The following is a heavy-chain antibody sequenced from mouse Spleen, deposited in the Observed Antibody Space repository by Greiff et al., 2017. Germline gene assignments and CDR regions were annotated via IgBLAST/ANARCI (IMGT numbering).Heavy chain of an antibody. V-gene: IGHV1-54*01. D-gene: IGHD1-2*01. CDR1: GYAFTNYL. CDR2: INPGSGGT. CDR3: ARSAAWDYAMDY. Sequence: VQLQQSGAELVRPGTSVKVSCKASGYAFTNYLIEWVKQRPGQGLEWIGVINPGSGGTNYNEKFKGKATLTADKSSSTAYMQLSSLTSEDSAVYFCARSAAWDYAMDYWGQGTSVTVSS. J-gene: IGHJ4*01.